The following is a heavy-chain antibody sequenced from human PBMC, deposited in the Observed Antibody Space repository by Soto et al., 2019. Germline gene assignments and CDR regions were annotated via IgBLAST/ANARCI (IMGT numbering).Heavy chain of an antibody. J-gene: IGHJ6*02. Sequence: ASVKVSCKASGYTFTSYGISWVRQAPGQGLEWMGWISAYNGNTNYAQKLQGRVTMTRDTSISTAYMELSRLRSDDTAVYYCARDGIAAAGRGMDVWGQGTTVTVSS. V-gene: IGHV1-18*01. CDR2: ISAYNGNT. CDR1: GYTFTSYG. CDR3: ARDGIAAAGRGMDV. D-gene: IGHD6-13*01.